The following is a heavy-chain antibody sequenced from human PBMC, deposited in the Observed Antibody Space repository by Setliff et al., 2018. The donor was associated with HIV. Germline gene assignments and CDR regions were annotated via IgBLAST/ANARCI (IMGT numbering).Heavy chain of an antibody. CDR1: GGSFSDYY. J-gene: IGHJ5*02. Sequence: SETLSLTCAVYGGSFSDYYWSWIRQPPGKGLEWIGEINHSGTAYYKPSLRSRVTISVDTSMNQFSLNLNSVTAADTAVYYCARAGDCTEASCPKARFDPWGPGILVTVSS. CDR3: ARAGDCTEASCPKARFDP. CDR2: INHSGTA. D-gene: IGHD2-8*02. V-gene: IGHV4-34*01.